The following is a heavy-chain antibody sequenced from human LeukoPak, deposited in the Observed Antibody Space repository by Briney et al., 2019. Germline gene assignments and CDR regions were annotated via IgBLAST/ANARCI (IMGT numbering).Heavy chain of an antibody. Sequence: QPGRSLRLSCAASGFTFSSYAMHRVRHAPPKGLEWVAGISYDGSNKYYADSVKGRLTISRDNSKNTLYLQMNSLRAEDTAVYYCAILGSHCAYWGQGTLVTASS. V-gene: IGHV3-30*04. CDR3: AILGSHCAY. CDR1: GFTFSSYA. D-gene: IGHD3-10*01. CDR2: ISYDGSNK. J-gene: IGHJ4*02.